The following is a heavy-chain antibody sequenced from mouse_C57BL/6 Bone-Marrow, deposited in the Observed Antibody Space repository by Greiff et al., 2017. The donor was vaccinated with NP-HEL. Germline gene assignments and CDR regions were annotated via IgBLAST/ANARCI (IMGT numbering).Heavy chain of an antibody. V-gene: IGHV1-62-2*01. CDR3: ARHEEGALLRYPAWFAY. Sequence: VQLQQSGAELVKPGASVKLSCKASGYTFTEYTIHWVKQRSGQGLEWIGWFYPGSGSIKYNEKFKDKATLTADKSSSTVYMELSRLTSEDSAVYFCARHEEGALLRYPAWFAYWGQGTLVTVSA. J-gene: IGHJ3*01. CDR1: GYTFTEYT. D-gene: IGHD1-1*01. CDR2: FYPGSGSI.